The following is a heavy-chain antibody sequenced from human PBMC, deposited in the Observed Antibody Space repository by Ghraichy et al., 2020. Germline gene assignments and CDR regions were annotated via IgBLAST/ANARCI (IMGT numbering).Heavy chain of an antibody. V-gene: IGHV3-49*03. CDR1: GFTFGDYA. J-gene: IGHJ4*02. CDR2: IRSKAYGGTT. Sequence: GGSLRLSCTASGFTFGDYAMSWFRQAPGKGLEWVGFIRSKAYGGTTEYAASVKGRLTISRDDSKSIAYLQMNSLKTEDTAVYYCTRERSGWYFDHLYDYWGQGTLVTVSS. CDR3: TRERSGWYFDHLYDY. D-gene: IGHD6-19*01.